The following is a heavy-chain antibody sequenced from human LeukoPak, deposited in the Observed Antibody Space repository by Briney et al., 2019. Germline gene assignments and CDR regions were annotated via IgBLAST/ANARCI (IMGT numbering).Heavy chain of an antibody. V-gene: IGHV4-59*01. J-gene: IGHJ4*02. CDR1: GGSISSYY. Sequence: PSGTLSLTCTVSGGSISSYYWSWIRQPPGKGLEWVGYIYYSGSTNYNPSLKSRVTISVDTSKNQFSLKLSSVTAADTAVYYCARYKPRGGGVVGWGQGTLVTVSS. CDR3: ARYKPRGGGVVG. CDR2: IYYSGST. D-gene: IGHD1-14*01.